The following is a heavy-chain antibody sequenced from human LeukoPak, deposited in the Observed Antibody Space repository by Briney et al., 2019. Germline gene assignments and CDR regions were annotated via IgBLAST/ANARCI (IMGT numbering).Heavy chain of an antibody. CDR1: GFTFDDYA. J-gene: IGHJ6*03. V-gene: IGHV3-43D*03. CDR3: AKDGRYVDTAMENYYYYYMDV. Sequence: GGSLRLSCAASGFTFDDYAMHWVRQAPGKGLEWVSLISWDGGSTYYADSVKGRFTISRDNSKNSLYLQMNSLRAEDTALYYCAKDGRYVDTAMENYYYYYMDVWGKGTTVTVSS. D-gene: IGHD5-18*01. CDR2: ISWDGGST.